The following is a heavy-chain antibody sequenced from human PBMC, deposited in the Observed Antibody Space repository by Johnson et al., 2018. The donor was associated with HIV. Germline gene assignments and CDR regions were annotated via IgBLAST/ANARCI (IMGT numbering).Heavy chain of an antibody. D-gene: IGHD4-17*01. CDR2: ISWNSGSI. CDR1: GFTFDDYA. Sequence: VQLVESGGGVVQPGGSLRLSCAASGFTFDDYAMHWVRQAPGKGLEWVSGISWNSGSIGYADSVKDRFTISRDNAKNSLYLQMNSLTPEDTALYYCARAVTTASGDAFDIWGQGTMVTVSS. J-gene: IGHJ3*02. V-gene: IGHV3-9*01. CDR3: ARAVTTASGDAFDI.